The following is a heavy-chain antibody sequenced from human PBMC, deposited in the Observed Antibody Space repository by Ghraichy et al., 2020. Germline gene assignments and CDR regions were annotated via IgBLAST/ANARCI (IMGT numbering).Heavy chain of an antibody. CDR2: IYYSGST. J-gene: IGHJ4*02. CDR1: GGSFSSYY. Sequence: ESLNISCTVSGGSFSSYYWSWIRQPPGKGLEWIGYIYYSGSTNYNPSLKSRVTISVDTSKNQFSLKLSSVTAADTAVYYCARDYYDSSGYYDYWGQGTLVTVSS. D-gene: IGHD3-22*01. V-gene: IGHV4-59*01. CDR3: ARDYYDSSGYYDY.